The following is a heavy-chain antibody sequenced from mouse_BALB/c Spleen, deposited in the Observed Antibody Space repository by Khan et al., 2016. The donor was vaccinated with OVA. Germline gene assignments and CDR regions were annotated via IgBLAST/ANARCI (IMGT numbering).Heavy chain of an antibody. CDR2: INPSNGYT. CDR1: GYTFTSYT. CDR3: VRDGACCGNAGGFAY. Sequence: QVQLKQSGAELARPGASVKMSCKASGYTFTSYTIHWIKQRPGQGLEWIGYINPSNGYTNYNQKFKDKATLTADKSSTTAYMQLSSLTSDDSAVDNCVRDGACCGNAGGFAYWGQGTLVTVPA. J-gene: IGHJ3*01. D-gene: IGHD3-3*01. V-gene: IGHV1-4*01.